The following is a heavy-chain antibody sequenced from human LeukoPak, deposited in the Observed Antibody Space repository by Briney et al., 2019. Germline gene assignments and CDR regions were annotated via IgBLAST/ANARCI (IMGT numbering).Heavy chain of an antibody. Sequence: GASVKVSCKASGGTFSSYAISWVRQAPGQGLEWMGGIIPIFGTANYAQKFQGRATITADKSTSTAYMELSSLRSEDTAVYYCARVYGSGSYYFWFDPWGQGTLVTVSS. V-gene: IGHV1-69*06. CDR3: ARVYGSGSYYFWFDP. J-gene: IGHJ5*02. D-gene: IGHD3-10*01. CDR2: IIPIFGTA. CDR1: GGTFSSYA.